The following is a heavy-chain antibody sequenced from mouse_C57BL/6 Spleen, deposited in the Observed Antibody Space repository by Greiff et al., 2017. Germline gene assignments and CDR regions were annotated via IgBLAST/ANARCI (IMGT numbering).Heavy chain of an antibody. CDR2: IYPGDGDT. CDR1: GYAFSSYW. J-gene: IGHJ4*01. V-gene: IGHV1-80*01. Sequence: QVHVKQSGAELVKPGASVKISCKASGYAFSSYWMNWVKQRPGKGLEWIGQIYPGDGDTNYNGKFKGKATLTADKSSSTAYMQLSSLTSEDSAVYFCARYSSGPRGYAMDYWGQGTSVTVSS. CDR3: ARYSSGPRGYAMDY. D-gene: IGHD3-2*02.